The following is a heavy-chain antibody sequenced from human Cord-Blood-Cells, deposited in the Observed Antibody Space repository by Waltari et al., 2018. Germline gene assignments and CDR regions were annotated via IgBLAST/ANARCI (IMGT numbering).Heavy chain of an antibody. J-gene: IGHJ4*02. D-gene: IGHD3-3*01. Sequence: QVQLVQSGAEVKKPGASVKVSCKASGYTFTGYYMHWVRQAPGQGLEWMGWSNPNSGGTNYAQKCQGWVTMTRDTSISTAYMELSRLRSDDTAVYYCARGGDHYDFWSCYYDYWGQGTLVTVSS. CDR3: ARGGDHYDFWSCYYDY. CDR1: GYTFTGYY. V-gene: IGHV1-2*04. CDR2: SNPNSGGT.